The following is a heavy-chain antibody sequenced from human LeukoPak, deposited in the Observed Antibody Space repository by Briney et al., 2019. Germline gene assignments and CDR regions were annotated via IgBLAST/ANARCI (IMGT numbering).Heavy chain of an antibody. V-gene: IGHV3-30*18. CDR3: AKAAAGPIGAFDI. CDR1: GFTFSSYG. CDR2: ISYDGSNK. Sequence: GRSLRLSCAASGFTFSSYGMHWVRQAPGKGLEWVAVISYDGSNKYYADSVKGRFTISRDNSKNTLYLQMNSLRAEDTAVYYCAKAAAGPIGAFDIWGQGTMVTVSS. D-gene: IGHD6-13*01. J-gene: IGHJ3*02.